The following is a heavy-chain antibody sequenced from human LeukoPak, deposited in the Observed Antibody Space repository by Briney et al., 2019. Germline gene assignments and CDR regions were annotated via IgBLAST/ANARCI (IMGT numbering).Heavy chain of an antibody. V-gene: IGHV1-2*06. D-gene: IGHD3-3*01. CDR3: ARDQGYYDFWSGGNWFDP. J-gene: IGHJ5*02. CDR2: INPNSGGT. CDR1: GCTFTGYY. Sequence: ASVKVSCKASGCTFTGYYMHWVRQAPGQGLEWMGRINPNSGGTNYAQKFQGRVTMTRDTSISTAYMELSRLRSDDTAVYYCARDQGYYDFWSGGNWFDPWGQGTLVTVSS.